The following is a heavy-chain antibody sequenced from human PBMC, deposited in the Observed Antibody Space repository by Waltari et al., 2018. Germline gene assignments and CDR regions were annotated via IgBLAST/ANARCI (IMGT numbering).Heavy chain of an antibody. J-gene: IGHJ4*02. CDR3: ARGVVYSYGYESSDY. CDR2: SRSSSSYI. CDR1: GFTFSSYS. V-gene: IGHV3-21*01. D-gene: IGHD5-18*01. Sequence: EVQLVESGGGLVKPGGSLRLSCAASGFTFSSYSMNWVRQAPGKGMGWVSSSRSSSSYIYYADVVKGRFTISRDNAKNSLYLKMNSLGAEDTAVYYCARGVVYSYGYESSDYWGQGTLVTVSS.